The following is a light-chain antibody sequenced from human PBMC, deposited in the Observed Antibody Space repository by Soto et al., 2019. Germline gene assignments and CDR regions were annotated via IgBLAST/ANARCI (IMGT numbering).Light chain of an antibody. CDR1: QSVATN. V-gene: IGKV3-15*01. CDR2: GAS. Sequence: TQYPATPSVSPGERVTPSCRASQSVATNLAWYQQRPGQAPRLLIYGASKRAIGLPARFSGSGSGTEFTLTITSLQSEDFAVYYCQQYNNWPQTFGQGTKVDIK. J-gene: IGKJ1*01. CDR3: QQYNNWPQT.